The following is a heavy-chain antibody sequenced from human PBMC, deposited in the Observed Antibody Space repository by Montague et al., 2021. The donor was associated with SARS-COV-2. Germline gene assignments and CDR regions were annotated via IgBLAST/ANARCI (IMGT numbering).Heavy chain of an antibody. Sequence: SETLSLTCTVSGRSISSYYWSWIRQPPGKGLEWIGYIYYSGSTNYNPSLKSRVTISVDTSKKQFSLKMSSVTAADTAVYYCARGSVFRYYDFLTGSRSYFDYWGQGTLVTVSS. CDR3: ARGSVFRYYDFLTGSRSYFDY. D-gene: IGHD3-9*01. CDR2: IYYSGST. J-gene: IGHJ4*02. V-gene: IGHV4-59*12. CDR1: GRSISSYY.